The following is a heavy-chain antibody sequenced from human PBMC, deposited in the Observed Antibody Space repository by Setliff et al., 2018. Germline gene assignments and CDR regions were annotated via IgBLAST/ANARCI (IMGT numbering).Heavy chain of an antibody. CDR1: GFTVSSNY. Sequence: SLRLSCAASGFTVSSNYMSWVRQAPGKGPEYVSIIYTDGTTYYTDSVKGRFTISRDNSKNTLYLQLNSLRAEDTAVYYCVGGLPFDYWGQGTLVTVSS. CDR2: IYTDGTT. V-gene: IGHV3-53*01. J-gene: IGHJ4*02. CDR3: VGGLPFDY.